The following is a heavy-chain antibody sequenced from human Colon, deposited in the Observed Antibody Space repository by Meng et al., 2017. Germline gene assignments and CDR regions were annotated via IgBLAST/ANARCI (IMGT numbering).Heavy chain of an antibody. CDR1: GGFINSNF. Sequence: GSLRLSCTVSGGFINSNFWTWVRQPAGKGLEWIGRFSGTESTSYNPSLQSRVAISVDASKNQVSLSLTSVTAAYTAVYYCAREGGSRQLNYWGQGTLVTVSS. V-gene: IGHV4-4*07. D-gene: IGHD1-26*01. J-gene: IGHJ4*02. CDR3: AREGGSRQLNY. CDR2: FSGTEST.